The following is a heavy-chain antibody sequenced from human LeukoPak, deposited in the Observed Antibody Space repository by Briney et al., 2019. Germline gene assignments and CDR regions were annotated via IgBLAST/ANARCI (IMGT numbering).Heavy chain of an antibody. V-gene: IGHV4-39*07. D-gene: IGHD4-17*01. Sequence: PSETLSLTCTVSGGSISSSSYYWGWVRQPPGKGLEWIGSIYYSGSTYYKPSLKSRVTISVDTSKNQFSLKLSSVTAADTAVYYCASDSGDYSSDAFDIWGQGTMVTVSS. CDR1: GGSISSSSYY. CDR3: ASDSGDYSSDAFDI. CDR2: IYYSGST. J-gene: IGHJ3*02.